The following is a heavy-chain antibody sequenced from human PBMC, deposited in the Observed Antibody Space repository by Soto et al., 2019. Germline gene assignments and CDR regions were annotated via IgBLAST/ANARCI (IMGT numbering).Heavy chain of an antibody. Sequence: QVQLVQSGAEVKKPGASVKVSCKASGYTFTSYAMHWVRQAPGQRLEWMGWINTGNGNTKYSQKFQSRVTITRDTSASTAYMELSSLRSEDTAVYYCARDSGSYQLDYWGQGTLVTVSS. J-gene: IGHJ4*02. CDR3: ARDSGSYQLDY. CDR2: INTGNGNT. D-gene: IGHD1-26*01. CDR1: GYTFTSYA. V-gene: IGHV1-3*04.